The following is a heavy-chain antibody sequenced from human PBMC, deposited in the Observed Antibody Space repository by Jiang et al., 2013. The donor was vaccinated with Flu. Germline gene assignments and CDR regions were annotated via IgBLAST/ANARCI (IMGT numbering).Heavy chain of an antibody. J-gene: IGHJ4*02. D-gene: IGHD6-19*01. CDR1: SYW. Sequence: SYWIGWVRQMPGKGLEWMGIIYPGDSDTRYSPSFQGQVTISADKSISTAYLQWSSLKASDTAMYYCARRIAVAGTPLDYWGQGTLVTVSS. CDR3: ARRIAVAGTPLDY. V-gene: IGHV5-51*01. CDR2: IYPGDSDT.